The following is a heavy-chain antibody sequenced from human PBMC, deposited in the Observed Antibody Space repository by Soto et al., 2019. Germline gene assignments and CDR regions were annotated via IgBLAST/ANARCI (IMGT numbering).Heavy chain of an antibody. D-gene: IGHD6-19*01. CDR3: AKGSASTYYFDS. CDR1: GVTFSTYG. V-gene: IGHV3-23*01. J-gene: IGHJ4*02. CDR2: ISRSGGST. Sequence: EVQLLESGGGLVQPGGSLRLSCAASGVTFSTYGMSWVRQAPGKGLEWVSAISRSGGSTYYADSVKGRFTVSRDNPENMLYLQMNSLRAEDTAVYFCAKGSASTYYFDSWGQGTLVTVSS.